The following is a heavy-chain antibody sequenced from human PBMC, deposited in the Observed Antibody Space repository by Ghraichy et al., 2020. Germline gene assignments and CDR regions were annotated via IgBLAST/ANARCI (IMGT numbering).Heavy chain of an antibody. CDR3: ARDMPLLYWWTTYNWFDP. Sequence: ASVKVSCKASGYTFTSYAMHWVRQAPGQRLEWMGWINAGNGNTKYSQKFQGRVTITRDTSASTAYMELSSLRSEDTAVYYCARDMPLLYWWTTYNWFDPWGQGTLVTVSS. V-gene: IGHV1-3*01. CDR2: INAGNGNT. CDR1: GYTFTSYA. J-gene: IGHJ5*02. D-gene: IGHD2-8*02.